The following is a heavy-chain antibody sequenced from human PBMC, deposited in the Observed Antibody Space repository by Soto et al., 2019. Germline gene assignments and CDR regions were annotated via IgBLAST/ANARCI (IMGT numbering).Heavy chain of an antibody. Sequence: PSETLSLTCTVSGGSISSGGYYWSWIRQHPGKGLEWIGYIYYSGSTYYNPSLKSRVTISVDTSKNQLSLKLSSVTAADTAVYYCARAAIPFIGAPLGYCSGGSCYSFDPWGQGTLVTVSS. V-gene: IGHV4-31*03. CDR3: ARAAIPFIGAPLGYCSGGSCYSFDP. CDR1: GGSISSGGYY. D-gene: IGHD2-15*01. CDR2: IYYSGST. J-gene: IGHJ5*02.